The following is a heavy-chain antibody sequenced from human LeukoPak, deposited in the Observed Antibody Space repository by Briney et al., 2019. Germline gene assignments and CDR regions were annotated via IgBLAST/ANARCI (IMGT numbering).Heavy chain of an antibody. V-gene: IGHV3-30*02. J-gene: IGHJ4*02. CDR1: GFTFSSYG. CDR3: ARDGAMVRGVIPFDY. D-gene: IGHD3-10*01. CDR2: IRYDGSNK. Sequence: PGGSLRLSCAASGFTFSSYGMHWVRQAPGKGLEWVAFIRYDGSNKYYADSVKGRFTISRDNSKNTLYLQMNSLRSDDTAVYYCARDGAMVRGVIPFDYWGQGTLVTVSS.